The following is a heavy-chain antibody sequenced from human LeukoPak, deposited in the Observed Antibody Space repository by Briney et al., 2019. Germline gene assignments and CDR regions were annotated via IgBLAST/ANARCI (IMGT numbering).Heavy chain of an antibody. CDR1: GGSISNNY. CDR2: IYSSGST. Sequence: PSETLSLTCTVSGGSISNNYWSWIRHSPGKGLEWSGYIYSSGSTDYNPSLKSRVTLSVDTSKNKFSLKLSSVIAADTAVYYCARHGLNLGGGSTIYFDNWGQGTLVTVSS. J-gene: IGHJ4*02. CDR3: ARHGLNLGGGSTIYFDN. V-gene: IGHV4-59*08. D-gene: IGHD1-26*01.